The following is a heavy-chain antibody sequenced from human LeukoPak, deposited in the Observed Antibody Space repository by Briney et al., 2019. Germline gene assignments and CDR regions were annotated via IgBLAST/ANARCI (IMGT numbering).Heavy chain of an antibody. J-gene: IGHJ4*02. CDR3: ARDWNGSGLPTDY. V-gene: IGHV3-7*03. D-gene: IGHD6-19*01. CDR1: GFTFSSHW. Sequence: PGGSLRLSCAASGFTFSSHWMSWVRQAPGKGLEWVAIIKTDGSEEDHVDAVKGRFTISRDNARNCLYLQMNNLRAEDTAVYYCARDWNGSGLPTDYWGQGTLVTVSS. CDR2: IKTDGSEE.